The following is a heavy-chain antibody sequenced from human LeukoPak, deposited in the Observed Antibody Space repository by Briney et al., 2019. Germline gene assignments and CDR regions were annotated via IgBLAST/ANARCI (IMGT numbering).Heavy chain of an antibody. J-gene: IGHJ6*02. CDR1: GFTFSDYY. Sequence: PGGSLRLSCAASGFTFSDYYMSWIRQAPGKGLEWVSYISNSGSTIYYADSVKGRFTISRDNAKNSLYLQMNSLRAEDTAVYYCAREGSRNAYYYYGMDVWGQGTTVTVSS. CDR3: AREGSRNAYYYYGMDV. CDR2: ISNSGSTI. V-gene: IGHV3-11*01. D-gene: IGHD6-13*01.